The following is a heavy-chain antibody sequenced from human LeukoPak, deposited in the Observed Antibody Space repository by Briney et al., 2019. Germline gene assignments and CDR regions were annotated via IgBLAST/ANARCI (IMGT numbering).Heavy chain of an antibody. Sequence: SETLSLTCTVSGGSISSSDSYWGWIRQPPGKGLEWIGNIYYSGTTYYNPSLKSRVTISVDTSKNHFSLKLSSVTAADTAMYYCARDLYYHDAFDIWGQGTMVTVSS. V-gene: IGHV4-39*07. CDR2: IYYSGTT. D-gene: IGHD3-10*01. CDR3: ARDLYYHDAFDI. CDR1: GGSISSSDSY. J-gene: IGHJ3*02.